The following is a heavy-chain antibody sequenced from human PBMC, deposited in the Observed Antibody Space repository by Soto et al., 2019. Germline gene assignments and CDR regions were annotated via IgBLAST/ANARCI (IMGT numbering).Heavy chain of an antibody. D-gene: IGHD3-3*01. V-gene: IGHV3-21*01. CDR3: ARDFRNYDFWSGYYDY. Sequence: GGSLRLSCAASGFTFSRYSMNWVRQAPGKGLEWVSSISGSSSYIYYADSVKGRFTISRYNAKNSLYLQMNSLRAEDTAVYYCARDFRNYDFWSGYYDYWGQGTLVTVSS. J-gene: IGHJ4*02. CDR1: GFTFSRYS. CDR2: ISGSSSYI.